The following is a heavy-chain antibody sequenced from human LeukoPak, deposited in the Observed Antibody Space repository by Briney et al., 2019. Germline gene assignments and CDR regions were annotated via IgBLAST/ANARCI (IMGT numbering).Heavy chain of an antibody. Sequence: SVKVSCKASGFTFTSSAMQWVRQARGQRLEWIGWIVVGSGNTNYAQKFQERVTITRDMSTSTAYMELSSLRSEDTAAYYCAAGRHSSGPSDYWGQGTLVTVSS. V-gene: IGHV1-58*02. CDR1: GFTFTSSA. J-gene: IGHJ4*02. CDR2: IVVGSGNT. CDR3: AAGRHSSGPSDY. D-gene: IGHD3-22*01.